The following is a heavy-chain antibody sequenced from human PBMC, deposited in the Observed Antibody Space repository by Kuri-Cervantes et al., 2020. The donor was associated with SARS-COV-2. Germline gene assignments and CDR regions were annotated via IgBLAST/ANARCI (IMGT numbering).Heavy chain of an antibody. CDR3: ARDYYDSSGYYQGLYYYYGMDV. CDR2: IIPISGTA. J-gene: IGHJ6*02. Sequence: SVKVSCKASGGTFSSYAISWVRQAPGQGLEWMGGIIPISGTANYAQKFQGRVTITADESTSTAYMELSSLRSEDTAVYYCARDYYDSSGYYQGLYYYYGMDVWGQGTTVTVSS. V-gene: IGHV1-69*13. D-gene: IGHD3-22*01. CDR1: GGTFSSYA.